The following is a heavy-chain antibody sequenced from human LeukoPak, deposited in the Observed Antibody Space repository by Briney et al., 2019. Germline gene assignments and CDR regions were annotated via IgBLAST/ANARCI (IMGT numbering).Heavy chain of an antibody. CDR3: ARDPTTVAKGLDI. V-gene: IGHV4-59*11. CDR1: GDSMNSHF. CDR2: ISYIGST. D-gene: IGHD4-17*01. Sequence: PSETLSLTCTVSGDSMNSHFWSWIRQPPGKGLEGIGYISYIGSTNYNPSLKSRVTISVDTSKNQFSLRLSSVTAADTAVYYCARDPTTVAKGLDIWGQGTMVTVSS. J-gene: IGHJ3*02.